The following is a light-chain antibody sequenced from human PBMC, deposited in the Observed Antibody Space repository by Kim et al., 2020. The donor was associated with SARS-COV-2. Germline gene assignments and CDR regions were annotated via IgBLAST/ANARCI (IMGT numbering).Light chain of an antibody. CDR2: DVS. V-gene: IGLV2-14*04. CDR1: SRDGGGYNY. CDR3: SSYTSSSTLYV. J-gene: IGLJ1*01. Sequence: QSITITCTGTSRDGGGYNYVSWYQQHPGKAPKLMIYDVSKRPSGVSNRFSGSKSGNTASLTISGLQAEDEADYYCSSYTSSSTLYVFGTGTKVTVL.